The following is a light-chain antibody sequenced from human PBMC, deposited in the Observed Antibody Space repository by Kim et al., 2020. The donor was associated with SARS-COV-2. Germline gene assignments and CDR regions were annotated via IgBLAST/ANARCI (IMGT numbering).Light chain of an antibody. V-gene: IGKV3-15*01. CDR3: QQYDKWPLT. Sequence: VSPGERATLSCRASQSANSNLAWYQQKPGQAPRLLIYGASTRVTDIPARFSGSGSGTDFTLTISCLQSEDFAVYYCQQYDKWPLTFGGGTKVDIK. CDR2: GAS. CDR1: QSANSN. J-gene: IGKJ4*01.